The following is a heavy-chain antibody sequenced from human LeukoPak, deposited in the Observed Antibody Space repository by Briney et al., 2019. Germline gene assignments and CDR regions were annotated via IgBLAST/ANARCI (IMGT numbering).Heavy chain of an antibody. J-gene: IGHJ5*02. D-gene: IGHD6-6*01. CDR3: ARVGLRELAARPRKWLDP. CDR2: ISAYNGNT. V-gene: IGHV1-18*01. Sequence: ASVKVSCKSSGYTFTSYGISWVRQAPGQGLEWMGWISAYNGNTNYAQKLQGRVTMTTDTSTSTAYMELRSLRSDDTAVYYCARVGLRELAARPRKWLDPWGQGTLVTVSS. CDR1: GYTFTSYG.